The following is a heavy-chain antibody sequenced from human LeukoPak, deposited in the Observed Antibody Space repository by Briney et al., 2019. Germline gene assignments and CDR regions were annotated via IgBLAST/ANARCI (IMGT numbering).Heavy chain of an antibody. CDR1: GGSISSYY. CDR2: IYYSGTT. J-gene: IGHJ4*02. Sequence: SETLSLTCTVSGGSISSYYWNWIRQPPGKGLEWIGFIYYSGTTNYNPSLKSRVTISVDTSKNQFSLKLSSVTAADTAVYYCARSYYGSGSYGYWGQGTLVTVSS. D-gene: IGHD3-10*01. V-gene: IGHV4-59*08. CDR3: ARSYYGSGSYGY.